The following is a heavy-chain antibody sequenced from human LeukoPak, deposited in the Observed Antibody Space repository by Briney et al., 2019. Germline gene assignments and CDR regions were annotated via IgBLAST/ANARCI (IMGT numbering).Heavy chain of an antibody. J-gene: IGHJ4*02. D-gene: IGHD1-1*01. CDR2: IWYDGSKR. Sequence: GRSLRLSCAASGFTFSSYGMHWVRQAPGKGLEWVAVIWYDGSKRYYVDSVKGRFTISRDNSKNTLYLQMNSLRAEDTAVYYCARREGDNDRGFDYWGQGTLVTVSS. CDR3: ARREGDNDRGFDY. CDR1: GFTFSSYG. V-gene: IGHV3-33*01.